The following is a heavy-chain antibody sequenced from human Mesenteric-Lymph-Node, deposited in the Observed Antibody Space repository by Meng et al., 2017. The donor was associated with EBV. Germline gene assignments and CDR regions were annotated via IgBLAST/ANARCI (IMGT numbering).Heavy chain of an antibody. V-gene: IGHV4-34*01. Sequence: QVPLHDWLGGLLDPAEPFHLTCGVYGGCLSGYYWNWIRQPPGKGLEWIGDINHGGSTSYNPSLKSRVTISVDTSKNEFSLKMTSVTAADTAVYYCARDRHFDPWGQGTLVTVSS. J-gene: IGHJ5*02. CDR3: ARDRHFDP. CDR1: GGCLSGYY. CDR2: INHGGST.